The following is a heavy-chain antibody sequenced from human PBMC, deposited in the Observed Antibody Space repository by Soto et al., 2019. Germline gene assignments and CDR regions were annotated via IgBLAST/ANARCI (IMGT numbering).Heavy chain of an antibody. CDR2: IWYDGSNK. CDR3: ARTYYYDSSGSDDAFDI. CDR1: GFTFSSYG. J-gene: IGHJ3*02. V-gene: IGHV3-33*01. D-gene: IGHD3-22*01. Sequence: TGGPLRLSCTASGFTFSSYGMHWVRQAPGKGLEWVAVIWYDGSNKYYADSVKGRFTISRDNSKNTLYLQMNSLRAEDTAVYYCARTYYYDSSGSDDAFDIWGQGTMVTVSS.